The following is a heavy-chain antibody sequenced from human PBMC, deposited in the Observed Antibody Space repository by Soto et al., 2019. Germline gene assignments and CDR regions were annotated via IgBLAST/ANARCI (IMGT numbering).Heavy chain of an antibody. CDR2: IYTSGST. CDR3: AGAPGIAAAGTLDY. J-gene: IGHJ4*02. Sequence: KASETLSLTCTVSGGSISSYYWSWIRQPAGKGLEWIGRIYTSGSTNYNPSLKSRVTMSVDTSKNQFSLKLSSVTAADTAVYYCAGAPGIAAAGTLDYWGQGTLVTVSS. CDR1: GGSISSYY. D-gene: IGHD6-13*01. V-gene: IGHV4-4*07.